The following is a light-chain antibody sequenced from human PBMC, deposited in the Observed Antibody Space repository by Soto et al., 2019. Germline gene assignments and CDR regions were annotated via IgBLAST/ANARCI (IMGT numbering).Light chain of an antibody. CDR2: GGF. CDR1: QRVSSIY. J-gene: IGKJ1*01. Sequence: EIVLTQSPGTLSLSPGERPTLSCRASQRVSSIYLAWYQQKPGQAPRLLIYGGFNRATGIPDRFSATGSGTDFTLTISRLEPEDFAVYYCQQYGDSPTFGQGTRVEIK. V-gene: IGKV3-20*01. CDR3: QQYGDSPT.